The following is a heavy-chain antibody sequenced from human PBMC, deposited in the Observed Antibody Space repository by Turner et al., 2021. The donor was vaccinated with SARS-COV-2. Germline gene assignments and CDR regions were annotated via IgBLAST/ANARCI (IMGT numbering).Heavy chain of an antibody. CDR3: ASSFSVRGVKGDFDY. Sequence: QVQLVQSGAEVKKPGASVKVSCKVSGYTLIELSMHWVRQAPGKGREWMGGFDPEDAETIYAQKFQGRVTMTEDTSTDTAYMELSSLRSEDTAVYYCASSFSVRGVKGDFDYWGQGTLVTVSS. V-gene: IGHV1-24*01. J-gene: IGHJ4*02. D-gene: IGHD3-10*01. CDR1: GYTLIELS. CDR2: FDPEDAET.